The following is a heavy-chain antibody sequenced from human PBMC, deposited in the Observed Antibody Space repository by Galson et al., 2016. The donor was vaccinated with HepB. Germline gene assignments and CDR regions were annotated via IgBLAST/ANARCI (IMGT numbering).Heavy chain of an antibody. D-gene: IGHD2-15*01. CDR3: VKDYCGGGSCFPTDS. CDR1: GFTLSSYG. J-gene: IGHJ4*02. CDR2: ISYDGSDK. Sequence: SLRLSCAASGFTLSSYGMHWVRQAPGKGLEWVAVISYDGSDKYYGNSVKDRFTISRDNSKNTLYLQMNSLRAEDTAVYYCVKDYCGGGSCFPTDSWGQGTLVTVSS. V-gene: IGHV3-30*18.